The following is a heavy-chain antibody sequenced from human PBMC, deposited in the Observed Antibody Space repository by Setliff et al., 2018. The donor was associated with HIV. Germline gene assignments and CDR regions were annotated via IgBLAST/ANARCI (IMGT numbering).Heavy chain of an antibody. J-gene: IGHJ3*02. CDR1: GFTFSNYG. CDR3: ARDRSPHKADAFDI. V-gene: IGHV3-30*02. CDR2: IHYDLSSK. Sequence: LSCAASGFTFSNYGMHWVRQAPGKGLEWVAFIHYDLSSKYYGDSVKGRFTISRDNSKNSLYLQMNSLRAEDTAVYYCARDRSPHKADAFDIWGQGTMVTVSS.